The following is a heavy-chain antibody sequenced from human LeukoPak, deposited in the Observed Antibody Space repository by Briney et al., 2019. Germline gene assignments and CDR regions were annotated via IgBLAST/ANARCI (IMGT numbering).Heavy chain of an antibody. V-gene: IGHV1-69*05. Sequence: GASVKVSCKASGGTFSSYAISWVRQAPGQGLEWMGRIILIFGTANYAQKFQGRVTITTDESTSTAYMELSSLRSEDTAVYYCAREIAAAGTYFDYWGQGTLVTVSS. J-gene: IGHJ4*02. CDR2: IILIFGTA. D-gene: IGHD6-13*01. CDR3: AREIAAAGTYFDY. CDR1: GGTFSSYA.